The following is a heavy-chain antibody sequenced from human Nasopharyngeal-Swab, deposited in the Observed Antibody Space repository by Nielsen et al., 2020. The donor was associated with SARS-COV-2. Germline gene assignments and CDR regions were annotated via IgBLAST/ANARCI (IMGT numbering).Heavy chain of an antibody. J-gene: IGHJ4*02. Sequence: GESLKISCAASGFTFSSYSMNWVRQAPGKGLEWVSSISSSSSYIYYADSVKGRFTISRDNAKNSLYLQMNSLRAEDTAVYYCARDDGQWLNPVYYFDYWGQGTLVTVPS. CDR3: ARDDGQWLNPVYYFDY. CDR2: ISSSSSYI. V-gene: IGHV3-21*01. CDR1: GFTFSSYS. D-gene: IGHD6-19*01.